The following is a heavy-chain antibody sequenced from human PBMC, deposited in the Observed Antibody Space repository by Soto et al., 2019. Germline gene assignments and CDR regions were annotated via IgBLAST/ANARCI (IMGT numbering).Heavy chain of an antibody. CDR2: IYYSGST. Sequence: KPSETLSLTCTVSGGSISSGGYYWSWIRQHPGKGLEWIGYIYYSGSTYYNPSLKSRVTISVDTSKNQFSLKLSSVTAADTAVYYCASATIFGVVPDLDAFDIWGQGTMVTVSS. CDR1: GGSISSGGYY. CDR3: ASATIFGVVPDLDAFDI. V-gene: IGHV4-31*03. D-gene: IGHD3-3*01. J-gene: IGHJ3*02.